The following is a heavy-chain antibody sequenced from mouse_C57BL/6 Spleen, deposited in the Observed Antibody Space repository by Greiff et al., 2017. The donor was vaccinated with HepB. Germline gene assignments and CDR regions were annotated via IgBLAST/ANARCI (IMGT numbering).Heavy chain of an antibody. V-gene: IGHV5-6*01. CDR3: ARDVGKVITTVVDAMDY. CDR1: GFTFSSYG. J-gene: IGHJ4*01. CDR2: ISSGGSYT. Sequence: EVKVVESGGDLVKPGGSLKLSCAASGFTFSSYGMSWVRQTPYKRLEWVATISSGGSYTYYPDSVKGRFTISRDNAKKTLYLQMSSLKSEDTAMYYCARDVGKVITTVVDAMDYWGQGTSVTVSS. D-gene: IGHD1-1*01.